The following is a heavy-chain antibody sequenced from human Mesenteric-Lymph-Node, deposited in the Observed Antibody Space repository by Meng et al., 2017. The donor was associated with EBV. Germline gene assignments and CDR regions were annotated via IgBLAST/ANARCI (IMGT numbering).Heavy chain of an antibody. D-gene: IGHD3-3*01. CDR1: GFTVSSNY. Sequence: VQLVGSGGGLIQPGGSLRLSCAASGFTVSSNYMSWVRQAPEEGLEWVSVIYSGGSTDYADSVKGRFTISRDNSKNTLYLQMNSLRADDTAVYYCARDLGGYYAGALTGWGQGTLVTVSS. J-gene: IGHJ4*02. CDR3: ARDLGGYYAGALTG. V-gene: IGHV3-53*01. CDR2: IYSGGST.